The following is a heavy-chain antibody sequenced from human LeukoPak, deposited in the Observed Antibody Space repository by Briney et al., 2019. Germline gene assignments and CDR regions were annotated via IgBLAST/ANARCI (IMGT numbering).Heavy chain of an antibody. V-gene: IGHV4-31*03. Sequence: SQTLSLTCTVSGGSISSGGYYWSWIRQHPGKGLEWIGYIYYSGSTYYNPSLKSRVTISVDTSKNQLSLKLSSVTAADTAVYYCARVGYSYGIDYWGQGTLVTVSS. J-gene: IGHJ4*02. D-gene: IGHD5-18*01. CDR2: IYYSGST. CDR1: GGSISSGGYY. CDR3: ARVGYSYGIDY.